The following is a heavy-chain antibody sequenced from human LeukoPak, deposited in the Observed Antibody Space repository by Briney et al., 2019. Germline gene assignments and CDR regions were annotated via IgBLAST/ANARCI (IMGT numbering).Heavy chain of an antibody. CDR1: GGTFSSYA. D-gene: IGHD1-26*01. Sequence: ASVKVSCKASGGTFSSYAISWVRQAPGQGPEWMGRIIPILDIANYAQKFQGRVTITADKSTSTACMELSSLRSEDTAVYYCARDPVGATTSDYWGQGTLVTVSS. V-gene: IGHV1-69*04. CDR2: IIPILDIA. CDR3: ARDPVGATTSDY. J-gene: IGHJ4*02.